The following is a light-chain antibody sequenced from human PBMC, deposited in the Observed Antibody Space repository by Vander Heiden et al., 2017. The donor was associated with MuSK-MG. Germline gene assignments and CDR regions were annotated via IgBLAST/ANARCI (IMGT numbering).Light chain of an antibody. J-gene: IGLJ1*01. V-gene: IGLV7-43*01. CDR2: GTG. Sequence: QTVPTLQPPLTVSPRGTVTRTCASSTGAVTSTYYPNWYQQKPEPAPMVLIYGTGNTHACTPALFAGSLLGATAVTTLSGVQAEDDDYYYGLHYNGGAFVFGTGTKVTVL. CDR3: LHYNGGAFV. CDR1: TGAVTSTYY.